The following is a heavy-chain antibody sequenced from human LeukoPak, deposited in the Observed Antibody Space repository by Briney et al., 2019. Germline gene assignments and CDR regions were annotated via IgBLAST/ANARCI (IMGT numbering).Heavy chain of an antibody. CDR2: INHSGST. J-gene: IGHJ4*02. D-gene: IGHD6-6*01. Sequence: SETLSLTCTVSGGSINSRSHYWGWIRQPPGKGLEWIGEINHSGSTNYNPSLKSRVTISVDTSKNQFSLDLSSVTAADTAVYYCAIATTHGSSRGELFDYWGQGTLVTVSS. CDR1: GGSINSRSHY. CDR3: AIATTHGSSRGELFDY. V-gene: IGHV4-39*07.